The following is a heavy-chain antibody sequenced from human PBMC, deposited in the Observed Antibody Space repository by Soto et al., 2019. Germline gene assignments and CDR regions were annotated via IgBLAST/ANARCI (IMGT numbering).Heavy chain of an antibody. J-gene: IGHJ4*02. CDR1: GYTFTSYG. D-gene: IGHD2-2*01. Sequence: GASVKVSCKASGYTFTSYGISWVRQAPGQGLEWMGWISAYNGNTNYAQKLQGRVTMTTDTSTSTAYMELRSLRSDDTAVYYCAREYCSSTSCYWLFDYWGQGTLVTVSS. V-gene: IGHV1-18*01. CDR3: AREYCSSTSCYWLFDY. CDR2: ISAYNGNT.